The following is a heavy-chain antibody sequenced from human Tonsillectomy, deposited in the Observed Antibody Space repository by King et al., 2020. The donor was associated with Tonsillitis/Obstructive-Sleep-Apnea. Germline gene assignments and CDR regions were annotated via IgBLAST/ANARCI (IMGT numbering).Heavy chain of an antibody. CDR2: GNSNGRRI. V-gene: IGHV3-74*01. J-gene: IGHJ3*02. D-gene: IGHD2-21*02. CDR3: ARLGILTATDAFDI. CDR1: GFTFSSYW. Sequence: VQLVESGGGLVQPGGSLRLSCAASGFTFSSYWMNWVRQAPGKGLVWVSRGNSNGRRINYADSVKGRFTISRDNAKNTLYLQMNGLRVEDTAVYYCARLGILTATDAFDIWGQGTMVTVSS.